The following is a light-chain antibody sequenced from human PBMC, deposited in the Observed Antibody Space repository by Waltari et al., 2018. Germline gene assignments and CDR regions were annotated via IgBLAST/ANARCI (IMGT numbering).Light chain of an antibody. J-gene: IGKJ2*01. CDR1: QSVTTN. V-gene: IGKV3-15*01. CDR2: GAS. Sequence: EIVMTQSPDTLSVSPGERATLSCRASQSVTTNLAWYQQKPGQAPRLLLYGASTRATGIPARVSGSGSGTDFTLTISSLQSEDFAVYYCQQYFDWPMYTFAQGTKLEIK. CDR3: QQYFDWPMYT.